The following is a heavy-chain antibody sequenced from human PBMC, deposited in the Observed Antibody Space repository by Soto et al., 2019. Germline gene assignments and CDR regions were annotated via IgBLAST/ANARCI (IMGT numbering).Heavy chain of an antibody. CDR3: ARGPMSCTSSSCPYFFDY. V-gene: IGHV1-8*01. D-gene: IGHD2-2*01. CDR1: GYTFTNYD. J-gene: IGHJ4*02. Sequence: QVQLVQSGAEVKKPGASVKVSCKASGYTFTNYDINWVRQATGQGLEWMGWMNPNSGNTGYAQKLQGRVTMTRNTSMSTASMELSSLRSKDTAVYYCARGPMSCTSSSCPYFFDYWAQGTLVTVSS. CDR2: MNPNSGNT.